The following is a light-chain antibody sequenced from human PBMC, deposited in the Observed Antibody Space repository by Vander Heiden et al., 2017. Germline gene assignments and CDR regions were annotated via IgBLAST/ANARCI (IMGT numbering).Light chain of an antibody. V-gene: IGKV1-13*02. J-gene: IGKJ3*01. Sequence: AIQLTQSPSYLSASVGDRVTITCRASQGISSALAWYQQKPGKAPKLLIYDASSLESWVPSRFSGSGSGTDFTLTISSLQPEDFATYYCQQFNSYPPIFTFGPGTKVDIK. CDR1: QGISSA. CDR3: QQFNSYPPIFT. CDR2: DAS.